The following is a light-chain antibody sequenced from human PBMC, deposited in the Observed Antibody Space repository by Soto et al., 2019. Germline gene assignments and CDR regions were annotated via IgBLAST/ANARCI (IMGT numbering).Light chain of an antibody. CDR2: DAS. CDR3: QQRRSWPRA. Sequence: EIVLTQSPATLSLSPGERATLSCRASQSVSSYLAWYQQKPGQAPRLLIYDASNRATGIPARFSGSGSGTDFTLTISSLEPEDFAVYYCQQRRSWPRAFGQGTKVECK. CDR1: QSVSSY. V-gene: IGKV3-11*01. J-gene: IGKJ1*01.